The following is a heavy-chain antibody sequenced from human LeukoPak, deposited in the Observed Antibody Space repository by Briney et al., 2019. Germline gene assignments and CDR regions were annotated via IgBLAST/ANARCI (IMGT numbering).Heavy chain of an antibody. CDR1: GASIGGYY. D-gene: IGHD3-22*01. J-gene: IGHJ5*02. CDR2: VYYSGIT. V-gene: IGHV4-59*01. CDR3: ARVLLSSGSST. Sequence: PSETLSLTCSVSGASIGGYYYNWIRQPPGKGLEWIGYVYYSGITNFNPSLKSRVTMSVDTSKNQFSLKVSSVTAADTAVYYCARVLLSSGSSTWGQGTLVTVSS.